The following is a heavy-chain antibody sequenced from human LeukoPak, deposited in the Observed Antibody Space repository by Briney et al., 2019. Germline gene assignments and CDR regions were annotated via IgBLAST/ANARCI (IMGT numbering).Heavy chain of an antibody. D-gene: IGHD3-10*01. J-gene: IGHJ3*02. CDR1: GGSISSSSYY. Sequence: PSETLSLTCTVSGGSISSSSYYWGWIRQPPGKGLEWIGSIYYSGSTYYNPSLKSRVIISVDTSKKHFSLKLSSVTAADTAVYYCARRVRGVHDAFDIWGQGTMVTVSS. V-gene: IGHV4-39*02. CDR2: IYYSGST. CDR3: ARRVRGVHDAFDI.